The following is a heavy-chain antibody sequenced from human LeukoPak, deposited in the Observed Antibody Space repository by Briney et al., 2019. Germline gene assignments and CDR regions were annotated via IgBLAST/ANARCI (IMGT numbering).Heavy chain of an antibody. CDR1: GFTFSSYG. J-gene: IGHJ4*02. CDR2: ISYDGSNK. V-gene: IGHV3-30*18. Sequence: GRSLRLSCAAAGFTFSSYGMHWVRQAPGKGLEWVAVISYDGSNKYYADSVKGRFTISRDNSKNTLYLQMNSLRAEDTAVYYCAKGRAEATVVTPVGYWGQGTLVTVSS. D-gene: IGHD4-23*01. CDR3: AKGRAEATVVTPVGY.